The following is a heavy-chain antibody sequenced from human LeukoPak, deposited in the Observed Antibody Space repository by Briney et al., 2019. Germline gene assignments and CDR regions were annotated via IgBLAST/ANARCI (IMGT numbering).Heavy chain of an antibody. CDR1: GFTFGSYE. J-gene: IGHJ4*02. D-gene: IGHD2-21*01. Sequence: PSGGSLRLSCAASGFTFGSYEMNWVRQAPGKGLEWISYISSNGKTINHSDSVKGRFTISRDNAKNSLYLQMNSLRAEDTAVYYCAALWSFDYWGQGTLVSVSS. V-gene: IGHV3-48*03. CDR3: AALWSFDY. CDR2: ISSNGKTI.